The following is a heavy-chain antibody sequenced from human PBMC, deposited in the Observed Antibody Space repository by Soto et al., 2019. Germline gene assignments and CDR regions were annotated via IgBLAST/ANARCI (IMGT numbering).Heavy chain of an antibody. CDR1: GCSISSSSYY. Sequence: SETLSLTCTVSGCSISSSSYYWGWIRQPPGKGLEWIGSIYYSGSTYYNPSLKSRVTISVDTSKNQFSLKLSSVTAADTAVYYCARHDPPANGHNYWRYYYYGMDAWGQGTTVS. J-gene: IGHJ6*02. D-gene: IGHD2-15*01. CDR3: ARHDPPANGHNYWRYYYYGMDA. CDR2: IYYSGST. V-gene: IGHV4-39*01.